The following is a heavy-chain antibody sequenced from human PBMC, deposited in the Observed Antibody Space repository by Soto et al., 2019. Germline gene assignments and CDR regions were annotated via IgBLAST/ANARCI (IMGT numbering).Heavy chain of an antibody. CDR1: GGSISPYF. V-gene: IGHV4-59*12. Sequence: SETLSLTCTVSGGSISPYFWSWIRQPPGKGLEWIGYIFYSGSTNYNPSLTSRVTISVDTSKNQFSLRLTSVTAADTAVYYCASKFGELLADAFDIWGQGTMVT. CDR2: IFYSGST. CDR3: ASKFGELLADAFDI. J-gene: IGHJ3*02. D-gene: IGHD3-10*01.